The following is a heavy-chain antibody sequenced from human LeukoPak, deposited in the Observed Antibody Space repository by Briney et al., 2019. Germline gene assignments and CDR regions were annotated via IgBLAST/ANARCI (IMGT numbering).Heavy chain of an antibody. V-gene: IGHV3-9*01. Sequence: PGGSLRLSCAASGFTFDDYAMHWVRQAPGKGLEWVSGISWNSGSIGYADSVKGRFTISTDNAKNSLYLQMNSLRAEDTALYYCAKGRDPDYYYYGMDVWGQGTTVTVSS. J-gene: IGHJ6*02. CDR1: GFTFDDYA. CDR3: AKGRDPDYYYYGMDV. CDR2: ISWNSGSI.